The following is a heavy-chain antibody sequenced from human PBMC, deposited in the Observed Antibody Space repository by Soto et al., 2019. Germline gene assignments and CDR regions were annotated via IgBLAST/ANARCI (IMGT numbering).Heavy chain of an antibody. CDR2: IWYDGSNK. J-gene: IGHJ6*02. D-gene: IGHD3-10*01. CDR1: GFTFSSYG. Sequence: PGGLLRLSCAASGFTFSSYGMHWVRQAPGKGLEWVAVIWYDGSNKYYADSVKGRFTISRDNSKNTLYLQMNSLRAEDTAVYYCASLGGGAGSGSYYNVAYGMDVWGQGTTVTVSS. V-gene: IGHV3-33*01. CDR3: ASLGGGAGSGSYYNVAYGMDV.